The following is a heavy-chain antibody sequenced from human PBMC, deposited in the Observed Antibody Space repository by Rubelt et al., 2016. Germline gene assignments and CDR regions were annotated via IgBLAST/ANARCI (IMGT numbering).Heavy chain of an antibody. CDR2: IDHSGNT. J-gene: IGHJ4*02. Sequence: QLQLQESGPGLVKPSETLSLTCAVYGGSFSGYSWTWIRQPPGKGLEWLGEIDHSGNTDYIPSLKSRVSISVDTSKKQISLKMGSVTAADTAVYYCARHDTGSFLFDFWGQGTPVTVSS. D-gene: IGHD1-26*01. CDR3: ARHDTGSFLFDF. CDR1: GGSFSGYS. V-gene: IGHV4-34*01.